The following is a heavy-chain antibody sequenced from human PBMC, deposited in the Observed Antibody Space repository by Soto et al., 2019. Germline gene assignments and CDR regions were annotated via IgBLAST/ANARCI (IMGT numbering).Heavy chain of an antibody. V-gene: IGHV3-48*02. CDR1: GFTFSSYT. Sequence: GGSLRLSCVASGFTFSSYTMNWVRQSPGKGLEWLSYIRLSGRATYNTDSVKGRFTISRDNAKNSLYLQMNGLTDDDTAVYYCVRDRLYAFDIWGQGAMVTVSS. CDR2: IRLSGRAT. D-gene: IGHD3-10*01. J-gene: IGHJ3*02. CDR3: VRDRLYAFDI.